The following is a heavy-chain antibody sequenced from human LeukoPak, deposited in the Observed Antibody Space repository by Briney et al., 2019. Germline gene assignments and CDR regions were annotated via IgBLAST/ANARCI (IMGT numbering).Heavy chain of an antibody. D-gene: IGHD2-2*01. CDR3: ASDIVVVPAAMNHAFDI. CDR1: GGSFSGYY. V-gene: IGHV4-34*01. CDR2: INHSGST. Sequence: SETLSLTCAVYGGSFSGYYWSWIRQPPGKGLEWIGEINHSGSTNYNPSLKSRVTISVDTSKNQFSLKLSSVTAADTAVYYCASDIVVVPAAMNHAFDIWGQGTMVTVSS. J-gene: IGHJ3*02.